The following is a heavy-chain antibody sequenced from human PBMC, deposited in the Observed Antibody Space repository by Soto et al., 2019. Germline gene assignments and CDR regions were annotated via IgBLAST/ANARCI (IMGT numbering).Heavy chain of an antibody. J-gene: IGHJ4*02. CDR3: ARDTPPLY. V-gene: IGHV3-74*01. CDR1: GFTFISYW. CDR2: INSDGSST. Sequence: WGSLRLSCAASGFTFISYWMHWVRQAPVKGLVWVSRINSDGSSTSYADSVKGRFTISRDNAKNTLYLQMNSLRAEDTAVYYCARDTPPLYWGQGTLVTVSS.